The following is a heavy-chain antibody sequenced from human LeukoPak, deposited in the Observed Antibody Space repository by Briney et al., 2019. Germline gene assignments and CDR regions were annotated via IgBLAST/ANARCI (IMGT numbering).Heavy chain of an antibody. CDR1: GGSIKNYY. CDR2: IYYTGST. V-gene: IGHV4-59*12. Sequence: SETLSLTCTVSGGSIKNYYWSWFRQPPGKGLEWIGYIYYTGSTNYNPYLKSRVTISLDTSKNQFSLKLSSVTAADTALYYCARDHNGDSSPDYWGQGTLVTVSS. D-gene: IGHD2-21*02. J-gene: IGHJ4*02. CDR3: ARDHNGDSSPDY.